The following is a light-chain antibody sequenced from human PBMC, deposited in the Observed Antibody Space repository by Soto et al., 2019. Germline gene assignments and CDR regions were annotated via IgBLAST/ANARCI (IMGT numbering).Light chain of an antibody. Sequence: SYELTQPPSVSVAPGETARITCGGNNIGSKTVHWYQQKPGQAPVLVIYYDSRRSSGIPERFSGSNSANTATLTISRVEAGDEADYYCQVWDSSSDHLYVFGTGTKVTVL. CDR2: YDS. CDR3: QVWDSSSDHLYV. J-gene: IGLJ1*01. CDR1: NIGSKT. V-gene: IGLV3-21*04.